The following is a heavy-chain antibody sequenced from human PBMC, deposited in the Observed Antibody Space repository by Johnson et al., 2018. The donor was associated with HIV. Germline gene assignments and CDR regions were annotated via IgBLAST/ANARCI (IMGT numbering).Heavy chain of an antibody. CDR1: GFTFDDYA. D-gene: IGHD6-19*01. CDR2: IGWDGGST. V-gene: IGHV3-43D*03. CDR3: AKDIASGYTNGGTLDI. Sequence: LLVESEGVVVQPGGSLRLSCAASGFTFDDYAMHWVRQAPGKGLEWVSLIGWDGGSTYYADSVKGRFTISRVNSKNSLYLQMNSLRAEDTALYYCAKDIASGYTNGGTLDIWGQGTMVTVSS. J-gene: IGHJ3*02.